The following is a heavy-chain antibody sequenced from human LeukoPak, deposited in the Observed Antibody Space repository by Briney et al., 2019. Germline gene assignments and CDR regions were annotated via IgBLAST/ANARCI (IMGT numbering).Heavy chain of an antibody. D-gene: IGHD4-23*01. CDR3: ATSADSPGNS. V-gene: IGHV3-7*01. J-gene: IGHJ4*02. CDR2: LKQDGSVK. CDR1: RYTFSTYW. Sequence: GGSLRLSCVASRYTFSTYWMSWVRQAPGKGLEWVANLKQDGSVKHYVDSVKGRFTISRDNAKNSLYLQMTNLRAEDTAVYYCATSADSPGNSWGQGILITVSS.